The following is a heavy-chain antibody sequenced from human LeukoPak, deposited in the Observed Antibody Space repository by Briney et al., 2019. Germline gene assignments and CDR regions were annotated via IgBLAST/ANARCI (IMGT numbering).Heavy chain of an antibody. Sequence: PGGSLRLSCAASGFTFSSYRMNWVRQAPGKGLEWVSSISSGSAYIYYADSVKGRFTISRDNDKNSLYLQMNSLRVEDTAVYYCARGIRGIAHAFDIWGQGTMVTVSS. J-gene: IGHJ3*02. D-gene: IGHD3-10*01. CDR1: GFTFSSYR. CDR2: ISSGSAYI. CDR3: ARGIRGIAHAFDI. V-gene: IGHV3-21*06.